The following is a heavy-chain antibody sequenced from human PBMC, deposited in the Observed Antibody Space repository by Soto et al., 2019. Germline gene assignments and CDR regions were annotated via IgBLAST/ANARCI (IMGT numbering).Heavy chain of an antibody. D-gene: IGHD6-19*01. CDR2: IYYSGST. V-gene: IGHV4-31*03. CDR3: AGGTRGVGGSGWYYFVY. CDR1: GGSISSGGYY. J-gene: IGHJ4*02. Sequence: QVQLQESGPGLVKPSQTLSLTCTVSGGSISSGGYYWSWIRQHPGKGLEWVGYIYYSGSTYYNPSLKSRVTISVDTSKNYFALKLSSVTAADTAVYYCAGGTRGVGGSGWYYFVYWGQGTLVTVSS.